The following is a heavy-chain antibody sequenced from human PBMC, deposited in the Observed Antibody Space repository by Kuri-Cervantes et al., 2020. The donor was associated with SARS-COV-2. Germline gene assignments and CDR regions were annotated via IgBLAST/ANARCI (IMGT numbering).Heavy chain of an antibody. CDR1: GYTFTSYY. D-gene: IGHD5-18*01. Sequence: ASVKVSCKASGYTFTSYYMHWVRQAPGQGLGWMGIINPSGGSTSYAQKFQGRVTMTTDTSTSTAYMELRSLRSDDTAVYYCARDHLVDTAMVFDPWGQGTLVTVSS. CDR3: ARDHLVDTAMVFDP. J-gene: IGHJ5*02. V-gene: IGHV1-46*01. CDR2: INPSGGST.